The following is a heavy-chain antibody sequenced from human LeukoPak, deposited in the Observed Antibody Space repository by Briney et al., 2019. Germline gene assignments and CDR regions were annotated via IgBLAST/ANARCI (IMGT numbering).Heavy chain of an antibody. J-gene: IGHJ4*02. D-gene: IGHD1-26*01. Sequence: PGGSLRLSCAASGFTFSTCAMHWVRQAPGKGLEWVAVISYDGSTKYDADSVKGRFTISRDNSKNTLYLQMDNLRAEDTAVYYCTRTNSYSGSCYPFDYWGQGTLVTVSS. CDR3: TRTNSYSGSCYPFDY. CDR1: GFTFSTCA. V-gene: IGHV3-30*04. CDR2: ISYDGSTK.